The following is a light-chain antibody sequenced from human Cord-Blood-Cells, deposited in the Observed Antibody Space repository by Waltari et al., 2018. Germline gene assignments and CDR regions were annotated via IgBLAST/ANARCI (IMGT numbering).Light chain of an antibody. CDR3: MQGINTPYT. V-gene: IGKV2-29*02. CDR1: QGLLHSDGRTY. J-gene: IGKJ2*01. Sequence: DIVMTQTPPSLSLTPGQPPSISCKSRQGLLHSDGRTYLHWYLQKPGHSPQLLIYEVSRRLSGVPDRFSGSGSGTDFTLKISRVEAEDVGVYYCMQGINTPYTFGQGTKLEIK. CDR2: EVS.